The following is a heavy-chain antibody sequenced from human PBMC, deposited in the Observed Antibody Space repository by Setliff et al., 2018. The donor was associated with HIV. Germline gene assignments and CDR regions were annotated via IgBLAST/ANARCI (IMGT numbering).Heavy chain of an antibody. D-gene: IGHD6-19*01. CDR1: GGSISSGSYY. CDR3: ARRGRIAVAGGFDY. CDR2: IYYSGST. V-gene: IGHV4-39*01. Sequence: SETLSLTCTVSGGSISSGSYYWSWIRQPPGKGLEWIGSIYYSGSTYYNPSLKSRVTISVDTSKNQFSLKLSSVTAADTAVYYCARRGRIAVAGGFDYWGQGTLVTVSS. J-gene: IGHJ4*02.